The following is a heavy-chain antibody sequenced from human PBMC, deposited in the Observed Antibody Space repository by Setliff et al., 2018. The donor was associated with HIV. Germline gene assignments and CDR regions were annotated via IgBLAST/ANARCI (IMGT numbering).Heavy chain of an antibody. CDR3: ARAPGSSWYRAAYYYMDV. D-gene: IGHD6-13*01. CDR2: MNPNSRNT. Sequence: ASVKVSCKASGYTFSSYDINWVRQATGQGLEWMGWMNPNSRNTGYAQRFEGSVTMTWDTSISTAYMELNNVKFEDTAVYYCARAPGSSWYRAAYYYMDVWGKGTTVTVSS. CDR1: GYTFSSYD. J-gene: IGHJ6*03. V-gene: IGHV1-8*02.